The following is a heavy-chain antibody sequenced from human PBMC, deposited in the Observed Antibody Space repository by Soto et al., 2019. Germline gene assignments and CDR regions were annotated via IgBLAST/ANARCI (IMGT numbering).Heavy chain of an antibody. CDR2: ISANNGNT. V-gene: IGHV1-18*01. CDR3: ARDIKLAAADPPLYGMDV. CDR1: GVTINSYA. D-gene: IGHD6-13*01. Sequence: VPVKVCCKDSGVTINSYALSWVRQAQEQGLEWMGWISANNGNTNYAQKLQGRVTITTDTSTSTAYMELRSLRSDDTAVYYCARDIKLAAADPPLYGMDVWGQGTTVTVS. J-gene: IGHJ6*02.